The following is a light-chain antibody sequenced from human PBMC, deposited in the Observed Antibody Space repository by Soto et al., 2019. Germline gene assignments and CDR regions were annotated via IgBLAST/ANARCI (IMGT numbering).Light chain of an antibody. CDR1: TGAVTSDYY. V-gene: IGLV7-43*01. J-gene: IGLJ3*02. CDR2: STS. Sequence: QAVVTQEPSLTVSPGGTVTLTCASNTGAVTSDYYANWFQQKPGQAPRLLIYSTSNKHSWTPARFSGSLLGDRAALTLSGVQPEDEADYYCLLFYGGAHLWVFGGGTKLTVL. CDR3: LLFYGGAHLWV.